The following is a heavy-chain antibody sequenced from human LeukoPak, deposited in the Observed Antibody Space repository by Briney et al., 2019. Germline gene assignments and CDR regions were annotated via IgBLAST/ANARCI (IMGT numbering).Heavy chain of an antibody. CDR2: MNPNSGNT. Sequence: SVKVSCKASGYTFTSYDINWVRQATGQGLEWMGWMNPNSGNTGYAQKFQGRVTMTRNTSISTAYMELSSLRSEDTAVYYCARTAREGTLWFGEFEWFDPWGQGTLVTVSS. V-gene: IGHV1-8*01. J-gene: IGHJ5*02. D-gene: IGHD3-10*01. CDR3: ARTAREGTLWFGEFEWFDP. CDR1: GYTFTSYD.